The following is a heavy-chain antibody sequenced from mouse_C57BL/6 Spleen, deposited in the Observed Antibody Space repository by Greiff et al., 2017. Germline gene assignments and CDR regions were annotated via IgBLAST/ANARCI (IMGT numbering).Heavy chain of an antibody. J-gene: IGHJ3*01. CDR3: TREEGPMIRGGGAY. D-gene: IGHD2-4*01. Sequence: QVQLQQSGAELVRPGASVTLSCKASGYTFTDYEMHWVKQTPVHGLEWIGAIDPETGGTAYNQKFKGKAILTADKSSSTAYMELRSLTSEDSAVYYCTREEGPMIRGGGAYWGQGTLVTVSA. CDR1: GYTFTDYE. CDR2: IDPETGGT. V-gene: IGHV1-15*01.